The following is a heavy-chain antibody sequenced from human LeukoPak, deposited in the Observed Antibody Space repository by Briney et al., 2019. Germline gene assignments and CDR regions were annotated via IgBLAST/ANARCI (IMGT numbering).Heavy chain of an antibody. CDR3: ATDTSPQIVGLHYAAFDI. J-gene: IGHJ3*02. V-gene: IGHV3-7*01. D-gene: IGHD3-22*01. Sequence: GGSLRLSWSASGFTLGSYRMTWVRQAPGKGLEWVANIRKDGSVENYVDSVKGRFTISRDNAKNSLYLQMNSLSAEDTALYYCATDTSPQIVGLHYAAFDIWGQGTMVTVSS. CDR1: GFTLGSYR. CDR2: IRKDGSVE.